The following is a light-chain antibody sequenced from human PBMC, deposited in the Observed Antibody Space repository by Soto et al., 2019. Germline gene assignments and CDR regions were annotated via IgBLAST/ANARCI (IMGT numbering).Light chain of an antibody. V-gene: IGKV3-15*01. CDR3: QQYENWPPWT. CDR2: GSS. Sequence: IVLTQSPATLSVSPGDSATLSCRASQSVRNNLAWYQQRPGQPPRLLIYGSSTRGFGVPARFSGSGSGTEFTLTINNLQSEVFAVYFCQQYENWPPWTFGPGTTVDVK. CDR1: QSVRNN. J-gene: IGKJ1*01.